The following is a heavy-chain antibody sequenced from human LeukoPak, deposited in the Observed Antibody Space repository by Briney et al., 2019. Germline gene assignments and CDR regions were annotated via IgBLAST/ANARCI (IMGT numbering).Heavy chain of an antibody. V-gene: IGHV4-59*13. CDR1: GGSITSYH. CDR3: ARLGTTFDAFDL. J-gene: IGHJ3*01. CDR2: IHYSGGT. Sequence: SETLSLTCTVSGGSITSYHWGCIRQPPGKGLELMGCIHYSGGTNYNPSLRSRLTISIDSSKNQLSLTLNSATAADTAVYYCARLGTTFDAFDLWGQGTMITVSS. D-gene: IGHD2/OR15-2a*01.